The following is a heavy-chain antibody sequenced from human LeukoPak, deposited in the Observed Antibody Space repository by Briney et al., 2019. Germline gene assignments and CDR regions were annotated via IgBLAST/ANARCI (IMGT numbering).Heavy chain of an antibody. CDR1: GGSINLYY. CDR3: ARRTHDSSGLETFDY. D-gene: IGHD3-22*01. CDR2: IYYTGST. Sequence: PSETLSLTCTVSGGSINLYYWSWIRQPPGKGLEWVGYIYYTGSTKYNPSPKSRVTISVDTSKNQFSLKLNSVTAADTAVYYCARRTHDSSGLETFDYWGQGTLVTVSS. J-gene: IGHJ4*02. V-gene: IGHV4-59*01.